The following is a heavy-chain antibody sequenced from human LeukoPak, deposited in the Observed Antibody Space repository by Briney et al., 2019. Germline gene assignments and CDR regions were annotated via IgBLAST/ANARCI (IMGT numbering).Heavy chain of an antibody. J-gene: IGHJ4*02. V-gene: IGHV1-2*02. CDR2: INPNSGAT. Sequence: ASVKVSFKSSGYTFPDYYMHWVRQAPGQGLEWMGWINPNSGATLYAQKFQGRVTMTRDTSINTAYMELSSLRSDDTAVYYCTRAKGVISDYWGQGTLVTVSS. D-gene: IGHD3-3*01. CDR1: GYTFPDYY. CDR3: TRAKGVISDY.